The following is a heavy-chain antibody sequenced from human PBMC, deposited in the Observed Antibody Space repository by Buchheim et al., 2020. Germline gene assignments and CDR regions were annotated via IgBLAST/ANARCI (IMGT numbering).Heavy chain of an antibody. CDR2: ISYDGSNK. J-gene: IGHJ4*02. CDR1: GFTFSSYG. CDR3: AKSRRWFGELGGFDY. V-gene: IGHV3-30*18. D-gene: IGHD3-10*01. Sequence: QVQLVESGGGVVQPGRSLRLSCAASGFTFSSYGMHWVRQAPGKGLEWVAVISYDGSNKYYADSVKGRFTISRDNSKNTLYLQMNSLRAEDTAVYYCAKSRRWFGELGGFDYWGQGTL.